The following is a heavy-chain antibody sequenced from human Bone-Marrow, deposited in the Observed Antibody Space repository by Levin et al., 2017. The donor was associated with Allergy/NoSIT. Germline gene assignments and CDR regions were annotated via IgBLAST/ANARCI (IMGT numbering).Heavy chain of an antibody. CDR3: ARHPSFLESFDY. V-gene: IGHV4-39*01. J-gene: IGHJ4*02. D-gene: IGHD3-3*01. CDR2: VHHSGTS. Sequence: SETLSLTCTVSGVSISSSSYYWGWIRQPPGKGLEWIGSVHHSGTSYHNPSLKGRDIISVDTSKNQFSLKVTSVTAADSAVYFCARHPSFLESFDYWGQGNLVTVFS. CDR1: GVSISSSSYY.